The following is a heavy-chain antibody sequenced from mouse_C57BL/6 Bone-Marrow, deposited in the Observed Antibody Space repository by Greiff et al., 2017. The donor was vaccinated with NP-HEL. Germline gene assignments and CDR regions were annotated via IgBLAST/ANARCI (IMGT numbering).Heavy chain of an antibody. Sequence: VQLQQSGAELVRPGASVKLSCTASGFNIKDDYMPWVKQRPEQGLEWIGWIDPENGDTEYASKFQGKATITADTSSNTAYLQLSRRTSEDTAVYDCTTRGFQYYFDYWGQGTTLTVSS. CDR3: TTRGFQYYFDY. CDR1: GFNIKDDY. V-gene: IGHV14-4*01. CDR2: IDPENGDT. J-gene: IGHJ2*01.